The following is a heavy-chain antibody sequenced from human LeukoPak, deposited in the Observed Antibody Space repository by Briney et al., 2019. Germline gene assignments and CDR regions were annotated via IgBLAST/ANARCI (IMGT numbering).Heavy chain of an antibody. D-gene: IGHD3-22*01. CDR2: INSGGSST. CDR1: AFTFSSYW. V-gene: IGHV3-74*01. Sequence: GGSLRLTCTASAFTFSSYWMHWVRQAPGKGLVWVSHINSGGSSTSYADSVKGRFTISRDNAKNTLYLQMNSLRAEDTAVYYCARQYYYDTSGYDAFDIWGQGTMVTVSS. J-gene: IGHJ3*02. CDR3: ARQYYYDTSGYDAFDI.